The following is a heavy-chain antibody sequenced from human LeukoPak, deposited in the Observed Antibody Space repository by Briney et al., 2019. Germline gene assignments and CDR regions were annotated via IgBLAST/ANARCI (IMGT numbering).Heavy chain of an antibody. CDR1: GFTFGDYA. D-gene: IGHD2-15*01. Sequence: PGGSLRLSCTASGFTFGDYAMSWFRQAPGKGLEWVGFIRSKAYGGTTEYAASVKGRFTISRDDSKSIAYLQMNGLKTEDTAVYYCTRADWVEGAFDIWGQGTMVTVSS. CDR3: TRADWVEGAFDI. V-gene: IGHV3-49*03. CDR2: IRSKAYGGTT. J-gene: IGHJ3*02.